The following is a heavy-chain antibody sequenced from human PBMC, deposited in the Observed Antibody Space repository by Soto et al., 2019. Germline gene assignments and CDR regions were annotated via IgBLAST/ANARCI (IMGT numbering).Heavy chain of an antibody. V-gene: IGHV3-74*01. CDR3: ARDFGEVGATAVYDI. CDR2: INGDGSDT. CDR1: GFSFSLYW. D-gene: IGHD1-26*01. J-gene: IGHJ3*02. Sequence: EVQLVESGGGLVQPGGSLRLSCAASGFSFSLYWMHWVRQAPGKGLVWVSRINGDGSDTSYGDSVKGRFTTSRDNAKNTLYLHMNSLGAEDTAVYYCARDFGEVGATAVYDIWGQGTIVTVSS.